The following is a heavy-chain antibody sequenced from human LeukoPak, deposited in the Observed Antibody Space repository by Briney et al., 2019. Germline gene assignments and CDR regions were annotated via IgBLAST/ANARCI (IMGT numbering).Heavy chain of an antibody. Sequence: KPSETLSLTCTVSGVSVSSYYWSWIRQPPGKGLEWIGYIYYSGSTNYNPSLKSRVTISVDTSKNQFSLKLSSVTAADTAVYYCARDRVRGNSNPFFDYWGQGTLVTVSS. CDR2: IYYSGST. CDR3: ARDRVRGNSNPFFDY. J-gene: IGHJ4*02. D-gene: IGHD4-11*01. V-gene: IGHV4-59*02. CDR1: GVSVSSYY.